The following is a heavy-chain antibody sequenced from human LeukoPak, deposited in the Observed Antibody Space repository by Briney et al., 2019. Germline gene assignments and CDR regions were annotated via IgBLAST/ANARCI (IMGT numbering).Heavy chain of an antibody. CDR1: GGSVSSGSYY. D-gene: IGHD3-10*01. CDR2: IYYNGST. Sequence: SETLSLTCTVSGGSVSSGSYYCSWVRQPPGKGLEWMWYIYYNGSTNNNPSRKSQFPISVDKYTNQSSLKLSSVTAAETAVYYCASQSPHSYGSGSSRSTFDYWGQGTLVTVSS. J-gene: IGHJ4*02. V-gene: IGHV4-61*01. CDR3: ASQSPHSYGSGSSRSTFDY.